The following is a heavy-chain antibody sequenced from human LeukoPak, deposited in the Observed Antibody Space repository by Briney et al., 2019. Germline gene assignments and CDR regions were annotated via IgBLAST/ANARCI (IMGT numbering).Heavy chain of an antibody. CDR2: TYYRSKWYN. V-gene: IGHV6-1*01. CDR3: ARGTPGIAAARPGNWFDP. J-gene: IGHJ5*02. CDR1: GDSVSSNSAA. D-gene: IGHD6-13*01. Sequence: SQTLSLTCAISGDSVSSNSAAWNSIRQSPSRGLEWLGRTYYRSKWYNDYAVSVKSRITINPDTSKNQFSLQLNSVTPEDTAVYYCARGTPGIAAARPGNWFDPWGQGTLVTVSS.